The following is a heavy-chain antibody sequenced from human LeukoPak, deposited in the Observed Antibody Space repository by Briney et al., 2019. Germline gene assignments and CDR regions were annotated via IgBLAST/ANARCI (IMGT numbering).Heavy chain of an antibody. CDR3: ARDGITDNAFDI. V-gene: IGHV3-21*01. CDR1: GFTFSSYS. Sequence: GGSLRLSCAASGFTFSSYSMNWVRQAPGKGLEWVSSISSSSSYIYHADSVKGRFTISRDNAKNSLYLQMNSPRAEDTAVYYCARDGITDNAFDIWGQGTMVTVSS. D-gene: IGHD1-7*01. J-gene: IGHJ3*02. CDR2: ISSSSSYI.